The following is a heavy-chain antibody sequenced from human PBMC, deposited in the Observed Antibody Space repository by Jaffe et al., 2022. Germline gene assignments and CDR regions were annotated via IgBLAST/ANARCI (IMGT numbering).Heavy chain of an antibody. D-gene: IGHD6-19*01. CDR1: GFTFSSHG. Sequence: EVQLLESGGGLVQPGGSLRLSCEASGFTFSSHGMSWVRQAPGKGLEWVSSITDSGTSTYYTDSVKGRFTISRDRSKNTLYLQMNSLRAEDTAVYYCAKDRGSYSSGFDYWGQGTLVTVSS. J-gene: IGHJ4*02. V-gene: IGHV3-23*01. CDR3: AKDRGSYSSGFDY. CDR2: ITDSGTST.